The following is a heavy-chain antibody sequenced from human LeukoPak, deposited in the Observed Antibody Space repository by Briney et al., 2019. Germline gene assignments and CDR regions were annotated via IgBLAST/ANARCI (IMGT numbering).Heavy chain of an antibody. CDR3: ATERPSRDGYNHYFDY. J-gene: IGHJ4*02. D-gene: IGHD5-24*01. Sequence: ASVKLSCKVSGYTFTDYYMHWVQQAPGKGLEWMGLVDPEDGETIYAEKFQGRVTITADTSTDTAYMELSSLRSEDTAVYYCATERPSRDGYNHYFDYWGQGTLVTVSS. CDR2: VDPEDGET. V-gene: IGHV1-69-2*01. CDR1: GYTFTDYY.